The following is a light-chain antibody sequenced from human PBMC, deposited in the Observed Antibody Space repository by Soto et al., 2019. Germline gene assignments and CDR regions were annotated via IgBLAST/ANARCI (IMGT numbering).Light chain of an antibody. Sequence: EIVLTQSPATLSLSPGERATLSCRASQSVSSYLAWYQQKPGQAPRLLIYDASNRATGIPARFSGSGSGTDFTLTISSLEPEDFAVYYCQQDGLTFGGGTKVEIK. CDR1: QSVSSY. CDR3: QQDGLT. V-gene: IGKV3-11*01. CDR2: DAS. J-gene: IGKJ4*01.